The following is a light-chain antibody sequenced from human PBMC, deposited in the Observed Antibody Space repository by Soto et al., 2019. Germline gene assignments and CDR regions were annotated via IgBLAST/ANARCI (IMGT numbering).Light chain of an antibody. CDR3: SSYGGRNNLL. Sequence: QSVLTQPPSASGSPGQSVTISCTGTSSDVGGYNYVSWYQQHPGKAPKVMIYEVSKRPSGVPDRFSGSKSGNTASLTVSGLRAEDEADCYCSSYGGRNNLLFGGGTKVTVL. V-gene: IGLV2-8*01. CDR1: SSDVGGYNY. CDR2: EVS. J-gene: IGLJ3*02.